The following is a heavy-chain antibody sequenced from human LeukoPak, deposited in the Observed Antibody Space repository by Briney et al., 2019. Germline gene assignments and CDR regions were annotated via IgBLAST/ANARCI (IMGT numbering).Heavy chain of an antibody. CDR2: IYYSGST. D-gene: IGHD1-26*01. V-gene: IGHV4-38-2*01. J-gene: IGHJ4*02. CDR3: ARTQWEPEYYFDY. CDR1: GYSISSGYY. Sequence: PSETLSLTCAVSGYSISSGYYWGWIRQPPGKGLEWIGSIYYSGSTYYNPSLKSRVTLSVDTSKHQFSLKLSSVTAADAAVYYCARTQWEPEYYFDYWGQGTLVTVSS.